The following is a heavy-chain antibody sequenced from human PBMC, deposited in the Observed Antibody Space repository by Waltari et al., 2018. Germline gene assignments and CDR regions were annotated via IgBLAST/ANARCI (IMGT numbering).Heavy chain of an antibody. Sequence: QVTLKESGPALVKPTQTLPLTCTFSGFSLSTSGMRVSWIRQPPGKALEWLARIDWDDDKFYSTSLKTRLTSSKDTSKNQVVLTMTNRDPVDTATYYCEAASYYDSSGYYGGYFDYWGQGTLVTVSS. CDR3: EAASYYDSSGYYGGYFDY. CDR2: IDWDDDK. D-gene: IGHD3-22*01. V-gene: IGHV2-70*04. CDR1: GFSLSTSGMR. J-gene: IGHJ4*02.